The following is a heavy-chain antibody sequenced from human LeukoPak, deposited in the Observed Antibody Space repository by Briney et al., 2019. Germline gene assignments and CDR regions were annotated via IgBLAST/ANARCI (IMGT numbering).Heavy chain of an antibody. CDR3: ARHEMTTVSFDY. CDR1: GGSISSSSYY. Sequence: SETLSLTCTVSGGSISSSSYYWGWIRQPPGKGLEWIGSIYYSGSTYYNPSLKSRVTISVDTSKNQFSLKLSSVTAADTAVYYCARHEMTTVSFDYWGQGTLVTVPS. D-gene: IGHD4-17*01. J-gene: IGHJ4*02. V-gene: IGHV4-39*01. CDR2: IYYSGST.